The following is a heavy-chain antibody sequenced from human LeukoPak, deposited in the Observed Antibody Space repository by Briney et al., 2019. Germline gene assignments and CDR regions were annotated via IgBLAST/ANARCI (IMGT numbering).Heavy chain of an antibody. CDR2: ISGSGSDGST. CDR3: ARRSGIAVAGAFDY. D-gene: IGHD6-19*01. CDR1: GFTFSSYG. Sequence: GGSLRLSCAASGFTFSSYGMSWVRQAPGKGLEWVSGISGSGSDGSTYYADSVKGRFTISRDNSKNTLYLQMNSLRAEDTAVYYCARRSGIAVAGAFDYWGQGTLVTVSS. V-gene: IGHV3-23*01. J-gene: IGHJ4*02.